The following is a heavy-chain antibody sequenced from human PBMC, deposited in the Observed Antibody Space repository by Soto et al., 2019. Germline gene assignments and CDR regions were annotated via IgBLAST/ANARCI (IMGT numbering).Heavy chain of an antibody. CDR2: VNHSGEA. V-gene: IGHV4-34*01. D-gene: IGHD3-10*01. Sequence: SETLSLTCGVYGGSFRNYYWIWVRQPPGKGPEWIGEVNHSGEATYNPSLQSRITISLDTSNNQFSLKMTSVTAADTAMYFCTRAGRFPRSWFDPWGQGTQVTVSS. CDR3: TRAGRFPRSWFDP. J-gene: IGHJ5*02. CDR1: GGSFRNYY.